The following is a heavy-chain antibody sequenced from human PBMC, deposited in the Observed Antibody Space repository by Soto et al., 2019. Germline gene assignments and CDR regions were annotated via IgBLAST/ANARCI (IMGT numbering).Heavy chain of an antibody. CDR3: AIDRPRYALYGMDV. CDR1: GGSVSSGSYY. CDR2: IYYSGST. V-gene: IGHV4-61*01. Sequence: QVQLQESGPGLVKPSETLSLTCTVSGGSVSSGSYYWSWIRQPPGKGLEWIGYIYYSGSTNYNPSLKSRVTISVDTSKNQFSLTLSSVTASDTAVYYCAIDRPRYALYGMDVWGQGTTVTVSS. J-gene: IGHJ6*02. D-gene: IGHD2-8*01.